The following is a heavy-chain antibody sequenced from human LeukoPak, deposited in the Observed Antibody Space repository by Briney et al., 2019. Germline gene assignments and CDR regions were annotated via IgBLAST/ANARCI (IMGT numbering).Heavy chain of an antibody. CDR2: IGSNGRST. V-gene: IGHV3-64D*06. CDR3: VNQISGWVY. D-gene: IGHD6-19*01. Sequence: GGSLRLSCSASGFTFDRFAMHWVRHAPGKGVEYVSGIGSNGRSTHNADSVKGRFTISRDNSKNTLFLQMTSLRAEDTAVYYCVNQISGWVYWGQGTLVTVSS. CDR1: GFTFDRFA. J-gene: IGHJ4*02.